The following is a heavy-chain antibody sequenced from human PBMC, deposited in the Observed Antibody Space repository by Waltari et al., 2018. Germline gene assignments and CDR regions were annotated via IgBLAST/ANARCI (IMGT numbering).Heavy chain of an antibody. CDR1: GGSISSYY. V-gene: IGHV4-59*01. J-gene: IGHJ4*02. Sequence: QVQLQESGPGLVKPSETLSLTCTVSGGSISSYYWSWIRQPPGKGLEWIGYIYYSGSTNYNPALKRRVTISVDTSKNQFSLKLSSVTAADTAVYYCARDVYDWGFDYWGQGTLVTVSS. CDR3: ARDVYDWGFDY. CDR2: IYYSGST. D-gene: IGHD3-16*01.